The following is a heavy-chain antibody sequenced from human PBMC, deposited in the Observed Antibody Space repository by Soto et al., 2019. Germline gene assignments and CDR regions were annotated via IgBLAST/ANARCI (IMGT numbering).Heavy chain of an antibody. CDR3: ARLGEGSGVYYFDS. CDR1: GFTFSSYW. D-gene: IGHD3-10*01. CDR2: KKQDGRGN. Sequence: GGSLRLSCAASGFTFSSYWMSWVRQAPGKGLEWVVNKKQDGRGNYYVDSVKGRFTISIDNAKNSLYLQMNSLRAEDTAVYYCARLGEGSGVYYFDSWGQGTLVTVSS. V-gene: IGHV3-7*03. J-gene: IGHJ4*02.